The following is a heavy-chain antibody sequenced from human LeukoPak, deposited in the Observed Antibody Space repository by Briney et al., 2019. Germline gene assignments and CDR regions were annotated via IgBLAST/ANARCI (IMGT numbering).Heavy chain of an antibody. Sequence: SETLSLTCSVSGYSISSGPYWGWIRQPPGQGLEWIASIYLGGTTYYTPSLKSRVTISVDTSKNQLSLRLSSVTAADTAVYYCATNWSDFDYWGPGTLVTVSS. J-gene: IGHJ4*02. CDR2: IYLGGTT. CDR3: ATNWSDFDY. D-gene: IGHD1-1*01. V-gene: IGHV4-38-2*01. CDR1: GYSISSGPY.